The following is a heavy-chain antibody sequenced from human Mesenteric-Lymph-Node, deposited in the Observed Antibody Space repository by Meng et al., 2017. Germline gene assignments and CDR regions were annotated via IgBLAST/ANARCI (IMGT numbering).Heavy chain of an antibody. D-gene: IGHD6-19*01. Sequence: QLQLQESGPGLLKPSESLSLTCAIYGGSFSVYYWNWMRQPPGKGLEWICEIDHTGSTNCNPSLKGRVTVSVDTSKKQYFLKLSSVTAADSAIYYCMIFSTGADYWAQGTLVTVSS. CDR2: IDHTGST. V-gene: IGHV4-34*01. CDR3: MIFSTGADY. J-gene: IGHJ4*02. CDR1: GGSFSVYY.